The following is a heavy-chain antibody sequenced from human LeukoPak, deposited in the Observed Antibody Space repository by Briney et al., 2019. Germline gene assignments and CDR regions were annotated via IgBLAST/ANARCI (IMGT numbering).Heavy chain of an antibody. CDR2: IYYTGAT. J-gene: IGHJ4*02. V-gene: IGHV4-59*01. Sequence: PSETLSLTCTVSDGSISNYYWSWIRLPPGKGLEWIGYIYYTGATNYSPSLKSRVTISLDTSKNQFSLRLSSVTAADAAVYYCARAGYSYGTGYYFDYWGQGALVTVSS. CDR1: DGSISNYY. CDR3: ARAGYSYGTGYYFDY. D-gene: IGHD5-18*01.